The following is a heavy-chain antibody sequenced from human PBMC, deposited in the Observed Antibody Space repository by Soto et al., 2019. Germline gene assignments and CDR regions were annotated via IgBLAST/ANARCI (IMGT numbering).Heavy chain of an antibody. Sequence: EVQLVESGGGLVQPGGSVRLSYAASGFTFSSYWMHWVRQAPGKGLMWVSRIHNDGSTTRYADSVKGRFTISRDNAKNTLYLQMSSLRVEDTAVYYCARDNWNSYWGQGTLVTVSS. CDR3: ARDNWNSY. CDR2: IHNDGSTT. CDR1: GFTFSSYW. J-gene: IGHJ4*01. V-gene: IGHV3-74*01. D-gene: IGHD1-7*01.